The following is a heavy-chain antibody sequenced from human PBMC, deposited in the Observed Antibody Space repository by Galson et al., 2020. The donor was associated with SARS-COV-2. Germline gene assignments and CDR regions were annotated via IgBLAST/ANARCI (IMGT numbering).Heavy chain of an antibody. V-gene: IGHV3-21*03. J-gene: IGHJ4*02. CDR1: GFTFSNYT. CDR2: ISSDSSSK. CDR3: AREGGGSDY. Sequence: GGSLRLTCTASGFTFSNYTMNWVRQAPGKGLEWVSSISSDSSSKYYADSVKGRFTISRDNAKNSLSLQMNSLRAADTAVYYCAREGGGSDYWGQGTLVTGSP. D-gene: IGHD1-26*01.